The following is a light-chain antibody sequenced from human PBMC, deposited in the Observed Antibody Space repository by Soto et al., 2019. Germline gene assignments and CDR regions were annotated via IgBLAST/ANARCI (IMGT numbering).Light chain of an antibody. Sequence: AIQLTQSPSSLSASVGDRVTITCRASQGISTALAWYQQKPGQTPKLLLYDASSLEGGVPTRFSGRGSWTDFALSITNLQPEDFATYYCQQFSHYPRTFGQGTKV. CDR3: QQFSHYPRT. J-gene: IGKJ1*01. CDR2: DAS. CDR1: QGISTA. V-gene: IGKV1D-13*01.